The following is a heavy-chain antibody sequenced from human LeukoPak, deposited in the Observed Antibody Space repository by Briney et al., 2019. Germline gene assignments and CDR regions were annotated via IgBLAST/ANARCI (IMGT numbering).Heavy chain of an antibody. D-gene: IGHD6-13*01. V-gene: IGHV3-66*01. CDR1: GFTVSSNY. J-gene: IGHJ4*02. CDR3: ARDAKDSSSWPKDY. Sequence: GGSLRLSCAASGFTVSSNYMSWARQAPGKGLEWVSVIYSGGSTYYADSVKGRFTISRDNSKNTLYLQMNSLRAEDTAVYYCARDAKDSSSWPKDYWGQGTLVTVSS. CDR2: IYSGGST.